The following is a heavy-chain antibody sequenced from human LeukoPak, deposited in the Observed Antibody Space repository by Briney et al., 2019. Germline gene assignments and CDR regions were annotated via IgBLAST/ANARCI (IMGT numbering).Heavy chain of an antibody. CDR1: GFTFSSYA. Sequence: PGGSLRLSCAASGFTFSSYAMHWVRQAPGKGLEWVAVISYDGSDKYYADSVKGRFTISRDNSKNTLYLQMNSLRAEDTAVYYCARGSSGYPRWDDYFDYWGQGTLVTVSS. J-gene: IGHJ4*02. CDR2: ISYDGSDK. V-gene: IGHV3-30-3*01. D-gene: IGHD3-22*01. CDR3: ARGSSGYPRWDDYFDY.